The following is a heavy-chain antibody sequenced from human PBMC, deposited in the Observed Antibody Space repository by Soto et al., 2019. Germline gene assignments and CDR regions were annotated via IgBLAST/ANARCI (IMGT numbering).Heavy chain of an antibody. J-gene: IGHJ6*02. CDR3: ARYIPGVRYYGMDV. V-gene: IGHV3-23*01. CDR1: GFTFSTYA. D-gene: IGHD2-2*01. CDR2: INSGGGRT. Sequence: GGSLRLSCASSGFTFSTYAMSWVRQAPGKGLEWVSFINSGGGRTFYSDSVKGRFTISRDNSENTLYLEMNSLRAEDTAVYYCARYIPGVRYYGMDVWGQENTVTLSS.